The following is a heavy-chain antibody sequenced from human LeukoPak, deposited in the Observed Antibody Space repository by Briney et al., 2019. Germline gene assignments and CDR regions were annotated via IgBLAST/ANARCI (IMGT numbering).Heavy chain of an antibody. J-gene: IGHJ2*01. V-gene: IGHV4-4*07. CDR1: GGSISSYY. CDR3: ARDYYDYVWGSFRDPYWYFDL. Sequence: PSETLSLTCTVSGGSISSYYWSWIRQPAGKGLEWIGRIYTSGSTNYNPSLESRVTMSVDTSMNQFSLKLSSVTAADTAVYYCARDYYDYVWGSFRDPYWYFDLWGRGTLVTVSS. CDR2: IYTSGST. D-gene: IGHD3-16*02.